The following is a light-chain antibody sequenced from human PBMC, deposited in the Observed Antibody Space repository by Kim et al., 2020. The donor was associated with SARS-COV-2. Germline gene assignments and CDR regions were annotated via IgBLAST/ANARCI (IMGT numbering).Light chain of an antibody. V-gene: IGKV1-33*01. J-gene: IGKJ5*01. CDR2: DAS. Sequence: AAVGDRVTITCQASNHKTKDLNWFQHKPGRTPKNLIYDASNLETGVPPRFSASGSGTEFTLTISSLQPEDIATYYCQQYENLPITFGQGTRLEIK. CDR3: QQYENLPIT. CDR1: NHKTKD.